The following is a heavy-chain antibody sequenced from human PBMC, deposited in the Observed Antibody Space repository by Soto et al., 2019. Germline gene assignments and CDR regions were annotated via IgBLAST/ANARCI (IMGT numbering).Heavy chain of an antibody. J-gene: IGHJ6*01. CDR3: AKGLLWFGEFYPSYYYYGMDV. D-gene: IGHD3-10*01. Sequence: QVQLVESGGGVVQPGRSLRLSCAASGFTFSSYGMHWVRQAPGKGLEWVAVISYDGSNKYYADSVKGRFTISRDNSKNTLYLQMNSLRAEDTAVYYCAKGLLWFGEFYPSYYYYGMDVW. CDR1: GFTFSSYG. V-gene: IGHV3-30*18. CDR2: ISYDGSNK.